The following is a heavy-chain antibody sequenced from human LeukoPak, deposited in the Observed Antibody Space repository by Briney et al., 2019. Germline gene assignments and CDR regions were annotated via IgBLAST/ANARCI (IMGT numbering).Heavy chain of an antibody. V-gene: IGHV1-3*01. J-gene: IGHJ4*02. CDR3: ASGYYDFWSGYAYYIDY. CDR1: GYTFTSYA. CDR2: INAGNGNT. D-gene: IGHD3-3*01. Sequence: ASVKVSCKAPGYTFTSYAMHWVRQAPGQRLEWMGWINAGNGNTKYSQKFQGRVTITRDTSASTAYMELSSLRSEDTAVYYCASGYYDFWSGYAYYIDYWGQGTLVTVSS.